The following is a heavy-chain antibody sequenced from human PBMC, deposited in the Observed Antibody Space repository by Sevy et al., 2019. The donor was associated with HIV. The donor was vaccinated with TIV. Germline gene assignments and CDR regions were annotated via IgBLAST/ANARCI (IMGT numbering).Heavy chain of an antibody. V-gene: IGHV3-23*01. J-gene: IGHJ3*02. Sequence: GGSLRLSCAASGFTFSSYAMSWVRQAPGKGLEWVSAISGSGGSTYYADSVKGRFTIARDNSKNTLYLQMNSLRAKDTAVYYCAKDLKDYDSSGYDAFDIWGQGTMVTVSS. CDR1: GFTFSSYA. D-gene: IGHD3-22*01. CDR2: ISGSGGST. CDR3: AKDLKDYDSSGYDAFDI.